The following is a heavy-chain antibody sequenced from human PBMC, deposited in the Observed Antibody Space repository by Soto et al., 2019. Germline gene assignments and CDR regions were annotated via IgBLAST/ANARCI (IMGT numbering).Heavy chain of an antibody. CDR3: AGGFGYSSGWYAY. J-gene: IGHJ4*02. Sequence: SETLSLTCTVSGGSISSGEYYWNWIRQPPGKGLEWIGYIYYSGSTFYNPSLKSRVTISGDTSKNQFSLTLSAVTAADTAVYYCAGGFGYSSGWYAYWGQGTQVTVSS. CDR1: GGSISSGEYY. V-gene: IGHV4-30-4*01. D-gene: IGHD6-19*01. CDR2: IYYSGST.